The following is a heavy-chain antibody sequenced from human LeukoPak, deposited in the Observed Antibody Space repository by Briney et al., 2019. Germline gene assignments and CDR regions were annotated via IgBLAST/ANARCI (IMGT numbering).Heavy chain of an antibody. CDR1: GFTFSSYS. Sequence: GSLRLSCAASGFTFSSYSMNWVRQAPGKGLEWIGSIYHSGSTYYNPSLKSRVTISVDTSKNQFSLKLSSVTAADTAVYYCARAGQDLYYYDSSAYYFDYWGQGTLVTVSS. V-gene: IGHV4-38-2*01. D-gene: IGHD3-22*01. CDR2: IYHSGST. J-gene: IGHJ4*02. CDR3: ARAGQDLYYYDSSAYYFDY.